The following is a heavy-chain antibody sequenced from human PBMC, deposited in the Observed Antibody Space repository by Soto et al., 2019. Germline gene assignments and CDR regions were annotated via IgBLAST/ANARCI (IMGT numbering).Heavy chain of an antibody. CDR3: ARALTGYGMDV. CDR1: RYIFTNYG. J-gene: IGHJ6*02. V-gene: IGHV1-18*01. CDR2: ITTYNGNT. Sequence: QVQLVQSGVEVREPGASVKVSCKAVRYIFTNYGVSWVRQAPGQGLEWMGWITTYNGNTEYAQKFQGRVTMTTDASTSTAYMELGRLRSDDTAIYYCARALTGYGMDVWGQGTTVTVSS.